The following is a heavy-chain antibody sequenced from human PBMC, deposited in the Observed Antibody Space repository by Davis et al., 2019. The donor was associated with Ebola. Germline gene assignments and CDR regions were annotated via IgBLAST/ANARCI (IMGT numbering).Heavy chain of an antibody. CDR3: ARALHDEVLDC. V-gene: IGHV3-30*04. Sequence: PGGSLRLSCVASGFTFSNHAMHWVRQAPGKGLEWVAVTSHNERERFYGESVQGRFTISRDNSENVLYLQMDSLRPDDTAIYFCARALHDEVLDCWGQGTPVTVSS. CDR2: TSHNERER. D-gene: IGHD1-1*01. J-gene: IGHJ4*02. CDR1: GFTFSNHA.